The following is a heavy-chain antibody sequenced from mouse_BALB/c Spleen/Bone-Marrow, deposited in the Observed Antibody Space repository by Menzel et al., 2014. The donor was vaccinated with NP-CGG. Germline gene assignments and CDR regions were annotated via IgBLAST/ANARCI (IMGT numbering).Heavy chain of an antibody. Sequence: EVNVVESGGGLVQPGGSRKLSCAASGFTFSSFGMHWVRQAPEKGLEWVAYISSGSSTIYYADTVKGRFTISRDNPKNRLFLKMTRRGTEETPLYYCETAGIFNYNDRNSYAVEYRGKGTPVTVSS. CDR2: ISSGSSTI. CDR3: ETAGIFNYNDRNSYAVEY. V-gene: IGHV5-17*02. CDR1: GFTFSSFG. D-gene: IGHD1-1*01. J-gene: IGHJ4*01.